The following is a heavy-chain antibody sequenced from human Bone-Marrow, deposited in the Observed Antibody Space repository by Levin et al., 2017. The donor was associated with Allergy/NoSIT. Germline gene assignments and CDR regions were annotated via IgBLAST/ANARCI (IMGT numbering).Heavy chain of an antibody. Sequence: SETLSLICKISGGSIRSHYWSWIRQPPGKGLEWIGYFYYSGTTNSYSGTTNYNPSLKSRVTMSVDGSRNQFSLNLTSVTAAYTAMYYCATDSYYESSGYYSYWNFALWGRGTQVTVSS. J-gene: IGHJ2*01. CDR1: GGSIRSHY. D-gene: IGHD3-22*01. V-gene: IGHV4-59*11. CDR2: FYYSGTTNSYSGTT. CDR3: ATDSYYESSGYYSYWNFAL.